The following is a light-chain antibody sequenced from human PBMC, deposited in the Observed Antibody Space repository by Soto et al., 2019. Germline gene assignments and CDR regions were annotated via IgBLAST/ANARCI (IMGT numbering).Light chain of an antibody. Sequence: QPVLTQSPSASASLGASVKLTCTLSSGHSSYAIAWHQQQPEKGPRYLMKLNSGGSHSKGDGIPDRFSGSSSGAERYLAISGLQSEDEADYYCQTWGTGIHVFGGGTQLTVL. V-gene: IGLV4-69*01. J-gene: IGLJ7*01. CDR3: QTWGTGIHV. CDR2: LNSGGSH. CDR1: SGHSSYA.